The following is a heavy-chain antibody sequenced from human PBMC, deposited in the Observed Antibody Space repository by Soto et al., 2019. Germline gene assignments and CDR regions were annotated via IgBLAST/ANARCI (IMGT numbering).Heavy chain of an antibody. CDR2: ISGSGGST. V-gene: IGHV3-23*01. CDR1: GFTFSSYA. CDR3: AKEGEFGVVILYYYYYMDV. J-gene: IGHJ6*03. D-gene: IGHD3-3*01. Sequence: GGSLRLSCAASGFTFSSYAMSWVRHAPGKGLEWVSAISGSGGSTYYADSVKGRFTISRDNSKNTLYLQMNSLRAEDTAVYYCAKEGEFGVVILYYYYYMDVWGKGTTVTVSS.